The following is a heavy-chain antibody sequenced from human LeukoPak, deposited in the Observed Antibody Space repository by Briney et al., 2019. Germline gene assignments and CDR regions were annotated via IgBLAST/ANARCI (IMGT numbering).Heavy chain of an antibody. J-gene: IGHJ4*02. CDR3: ARGYCTNGVCYTFDY. V-gene: IGHV1-2*04. Sequence: ASVKVSCKASGYTFTSYAINWVRQAPGQGLEWMGWINPNSGGTNYAQKFQGWVTMTRDTSISTAYMELSRLRSDDTAVYYCARGYCTNGVCYTFDYWGQGTLVTVSS. CDR1: GYTFTSYA. CDR2: INPNSGGT. D-gene: IGHD2-8*01.